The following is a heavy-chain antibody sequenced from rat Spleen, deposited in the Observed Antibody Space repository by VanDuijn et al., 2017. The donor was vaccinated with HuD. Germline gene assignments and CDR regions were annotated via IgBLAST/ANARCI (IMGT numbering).Heavy chain of an antibody. CDR2: IIYDGSRT. Sequence: EVQLVESGGGLVQPGRSLKLSCAASGFTFSDYNMAWVRQAPKKGLEWVATIIYDGSRTYYRDSVKGRFTISRDNAKSTLYLQMDSLRSEDTATYYCASSTIAAIRGWFAYWGQGTLVTVSS. D-gene: IGHD1-2*01. V-gene: IGHV5S10*01. CDR1: GFTFSDYN. CDR3: ASSTIAAIRGWFAY. J-gene: IGHJ3*01.